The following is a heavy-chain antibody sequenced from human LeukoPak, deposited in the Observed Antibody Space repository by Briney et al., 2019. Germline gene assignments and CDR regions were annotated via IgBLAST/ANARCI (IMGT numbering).Heavy chain of an antibody. D-gene: IGHD3-10*01. CDR1: GFTFSSYA. CDR3: VKDLTMVRGVFEY. Sequence: GGSLRLSCSASGFTFSSYAMHWVRQAPGKGLEYVSAISSNGGSTYYADSVKGSFTISRDNSKNTLYLQMSSLRAEDTAVYYCVKDLTMVRGVFEYWGQGTLGTVSS. CDR2: ISSNGGST. V-gene: IGHV3-64D*06. J-gene: IGHJ4*02.